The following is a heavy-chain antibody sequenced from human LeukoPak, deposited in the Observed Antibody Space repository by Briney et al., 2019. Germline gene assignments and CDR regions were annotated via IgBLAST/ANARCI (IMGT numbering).Heavy chain of an antibody. V-gene: IGHV3-30*18. CDR3: AKAVTSDYHSLYYNYYMDV. D-gene: IGHD3-10*01. Sequence: GGSLRLSCAASGFTFRSYAMHWVRQAPGKGLEWVAVISYDGSNKYFGDSVKGRFTISRDNSKNTLYLQMDSLRAEDTAIYHCAKAVTSDYHSLYYNYYMDVWGKGTTVTVSS. J-gene: IGHJ6*03. CDR1: GFTFRSYA. CDR2: ISYDGSNK.